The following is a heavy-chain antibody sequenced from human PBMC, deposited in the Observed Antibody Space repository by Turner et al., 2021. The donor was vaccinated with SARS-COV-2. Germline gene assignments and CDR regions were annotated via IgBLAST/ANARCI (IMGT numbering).Heavy chain of an antibody. J-gene: IGHJ4*02. CDR2: IWYDGSDK. Sequence: QVQLVESGGGVVQPGRSLRPPCSASGFTFMTFGMHWVRQAPGKGLEWLAVIWYDGSDKYYADSVKGRFTISRDKSKNTLYLQMNNLRAEYTAVYYCARATVTTPPGYWGQGTLVTVSS. CDR1: GFTFMTFG. V-gene: IGHV3-33*01. CDR3: ARATVTTPPGY. D-gene: IGHD4-17*01.